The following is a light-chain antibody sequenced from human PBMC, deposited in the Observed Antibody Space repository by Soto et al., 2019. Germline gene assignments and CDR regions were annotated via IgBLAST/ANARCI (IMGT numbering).Light chain of an antibody. J-gene: IGKJ2*01. CDR1: RSLLYSSNTKNY. CDR3: QQYYSTPYT. V-gene: IGKV4-1*01. Sequence: DIVMTQSPDSLAVSLGERATIKCKSSRSLLYSSNTKNYLAWYQHRPGQPPKLLFYWASTRESGVPDRFSGGGSGTDFTLTITSLQAEDVAVYYCQQYYSTPYTFGQGTKLEIK. CDR2: WAS.